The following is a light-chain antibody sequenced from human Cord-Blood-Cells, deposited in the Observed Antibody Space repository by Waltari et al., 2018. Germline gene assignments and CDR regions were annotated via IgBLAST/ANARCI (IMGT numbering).Light chain of an antibody. V-gene: IGLV2-14*03. CDR1: SSTVGGYTF. CDR3: CSYAGSYTWV. CDR2: DVS. Sequence: SPLPHPVPGSGPPGHPFPFPSTGTSSTVGGYTFSSWYQQHPGKAPKLMIYDVSNRPSGVSNRFSGSKSGNTASLTISGLQAEDEADYYCCSYAGSYTWVFGGGTKLTVL. J-gene: IGLJ3*02.